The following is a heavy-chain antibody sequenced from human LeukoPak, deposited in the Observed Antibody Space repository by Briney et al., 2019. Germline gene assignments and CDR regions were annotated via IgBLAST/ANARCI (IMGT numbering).Heavy chain of an antibody. CDR1: GFTFSSYA. Sequence: PGGSLRLSCAASGFTFSSYAMHWVRQAPGKGLEWAAVISYDGSNKYYADSVKGRFTISRDNSKNTLYLQMNSLRAEDTAVYYCARDGGYCSGGSCPDYWGQGTLVTVSS. CDR2: ISYDGSNK. D-gene: IGHD2-15*01. CDR3: ARDGGYCSGGSCPDY. J-gene: IGHJ4*02. V-gene: IGHV3-30-3*01.